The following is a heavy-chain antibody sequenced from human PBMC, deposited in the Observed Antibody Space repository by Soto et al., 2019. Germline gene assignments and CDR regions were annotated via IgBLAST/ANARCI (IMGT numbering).Heavy chain of an antibody. CDR3: ARATVVPASDY. CDR2: ISSSSSTI. CDR1: GFTFSSYS. Sequence: GGSLRLSCAASGFTFSSYSMNWVRQAPGKGLEWVSYISSSSSTIYYADSVKGRFTISRDNAKNSLYLQMNSLRAEDTAVYYCARATVVPASDYWGQGTLVNVSS. V-gene: IGHV3-48*01. D-gene: IGHD2-2*01. J-gene: IGHJ4*02.